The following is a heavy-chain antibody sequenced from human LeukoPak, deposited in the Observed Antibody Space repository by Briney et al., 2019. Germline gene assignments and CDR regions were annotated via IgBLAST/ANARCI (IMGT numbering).Heavy chain of an antibody. D-gene: IGHD2-15*01. V-gene: IGHV4-31*02. CDR3: ARISQSSGGFYY. J-gene: IGHJ4*02. Sequence: PSETLSLTCTVSGGSISNSGGFYWSWIRQHPGDGLEWIGFISYRGSTYYNPSLKSRVSMSVDTSRSQFSLRLTSVTDEDTAVYYCARISQSSGGFYYWGQGTLDTVSS. CDR2: ISYRGST. CDR1: GGSISNSGGFY.